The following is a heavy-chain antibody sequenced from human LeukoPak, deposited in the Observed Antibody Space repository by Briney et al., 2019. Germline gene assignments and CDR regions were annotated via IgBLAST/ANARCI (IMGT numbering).Heavy chain of an antibody. CDR3: ARASGYRSMYYYYTMDV. D-gene: IGHD3-3*01. Sequence: PGGSLRLSCAASGFTFSSYGVHWVRQAPGKGLEWVAVMWYDGSNKYYADSVKGRFTISRDNSKNTLYLQMNSLRAEDTAVYYCARASGYRSMYYYYTMDVWGQGTTVTVSS. J-gene: IGHJ6*02. CDR2: MWYDGSNK. CDR1: GFTFSSYG. V-gene: IGHV3-33*01.